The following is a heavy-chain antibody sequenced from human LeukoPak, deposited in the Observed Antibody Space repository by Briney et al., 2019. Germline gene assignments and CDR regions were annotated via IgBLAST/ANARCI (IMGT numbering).Heavy chain of an antibody. CDR3: ARETAHVGLDY. J-gene: IGHJ4*02. CDR2: INPSGGST. CDR1: GYTFTNYY. D-gene: IGHD3/OR15-3a*01. Sequence: ASVKVSCKASGYTFTNYYMHWVRQAPGQGLEWMGIINPSGGSTTYAQKFQDRVTMTRDTATSTVYMEVSSLRSEDTALCYCARETAHVGLDYWGQGTLVTVSS. V-gene: IGHV1-46*01.